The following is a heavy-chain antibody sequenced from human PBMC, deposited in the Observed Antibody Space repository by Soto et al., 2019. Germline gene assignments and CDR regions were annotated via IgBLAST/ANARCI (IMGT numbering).Heavy chain of an antibody. CDR2: ITGSSGRT. V-gene: IGHV3-23*01. J-gene: IGHJ4*02. Sequence: EVHLLEFGGGLVQPGGSLRLSCAASGFTFSNYAMNWVRQAPGKGLGWVSGITGSSGRTFYADSVKGRFTISSDNSKTMGYLQMNTVRAVDTAVYYCAKEYTSISRGSFDYWGQGDLVTISS. D-gene: IGHD2-2*01. CDR3: AKEYTSISRGSFDY. CDR1: GFTFSNYA.